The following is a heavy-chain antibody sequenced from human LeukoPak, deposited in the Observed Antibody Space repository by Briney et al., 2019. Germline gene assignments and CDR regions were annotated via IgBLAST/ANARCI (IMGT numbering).Heavy chain of an antibody. J-gene: IGHJ4*02. CDR1: GFTFSSYG. D-gene: IGHD3-10*01. CDR3: AKLWFGEPS. Sequence: HTGGSLRLSCAASGFTFSSYGMSWVRQAPGKGLEWVSAISGSGGSTYYADSVKGRFTISRDNSKNTLYLQMNSLRAEDTAVYYCAKLWFGEPSWGQGTLVTVSS. V-gene: IGHV3-23*01. CDR2: ISGSGGST.